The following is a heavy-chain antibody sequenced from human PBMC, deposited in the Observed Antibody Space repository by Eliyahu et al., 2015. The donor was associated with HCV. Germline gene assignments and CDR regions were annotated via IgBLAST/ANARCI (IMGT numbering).Heavy chain of an antibody. CDR2: IWYDGSNK. CDR3: ATGDAEDY. V-gene: IGHV3-33*01. CDR1: GFAFSSHA. D-gene: IGHD2-21*02. Sequence: QVQLVESGGGVVQPGTSLXLSCAXSGFAFSSHAMHWVRQAPGKGXDWVAVIWYDGSNKYYGDSVKGRFTISRDNSKNTLYLQMNSLRAEDTAVYYCATGDAEDYWGRGTLVTVSS. J-gene: IGHJ4*02.